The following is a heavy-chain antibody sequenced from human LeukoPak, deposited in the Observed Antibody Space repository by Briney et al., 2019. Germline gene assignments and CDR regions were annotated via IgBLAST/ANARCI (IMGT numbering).Heavy chain of an antibody. Sequence: SGGSLRLSCAASGFTFSSYDMSWIRQPPGKGLEWVSEISGSDESTKYVDSVKGRFTISRDNSKNTLYLLLNSLRVDDTAVYYCANRRLGRGAFDIWGQGTMVTVSS. CDR1: GFTFSSYD. CDR3: ANRRLGRGAFDI. CDR2: ISGSDEST. D-gene: IGHD7-27*01. V-gene: IGHV3-23*01. J-gene: IGHJ3*02.